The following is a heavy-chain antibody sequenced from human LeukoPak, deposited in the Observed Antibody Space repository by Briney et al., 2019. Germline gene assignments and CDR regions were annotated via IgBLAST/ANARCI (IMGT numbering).Heavy chain of an antibody. Sequence: GGSLRLSCAASGFTFSSYIMNWVRQAPGKGLEWVSSISSSSSYIYYADSVKGRFTISRDNAKNSLYLQMNSLRAEDTAVYYCVRVFIEMATIALDYWGQGTLVTVSS. CDR2: ISSSSSYI. D-gene: IGHD5-24*01. J-gene: IGHJ4*02. CDR3: VRVFIEMATIALDY. V-gene: IGHV3-21*01. CDR1: GFTFSSYI.